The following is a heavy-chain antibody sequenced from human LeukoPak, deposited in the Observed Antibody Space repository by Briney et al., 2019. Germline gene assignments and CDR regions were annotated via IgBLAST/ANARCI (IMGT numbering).Heavy chain of an antibody. CDR1: GGSISSGDYY. Sequence: PSETLSLTCTVSGGSISSGDYYWSWIRQPPGKGLEWIGYIYYSGSTYYNPSLKSRVTISVDTSKNQFSLKLSSVTAADTAVYYCARGVPAAYLYAYYYYGMDVWGQGTTVTVSS. D-gene: IGHD2-2*01. V-gene: IGHV4-30-4*01. J-gene: IGHJ6*02. CDR3: ARGVPAAYLYAYYYYGMDV. CDR2: IYYSGST.